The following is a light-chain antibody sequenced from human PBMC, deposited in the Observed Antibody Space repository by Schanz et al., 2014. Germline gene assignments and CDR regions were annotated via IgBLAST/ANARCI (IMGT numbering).Light chain of an antibody. J-gene: IGLJ2*01. CDR2: EVS. Sequence: QSALTQPPSASGSPGQSVTISCTGTNSDVGGYNYVSWYQQHPGKAPKLMIYEVSKRPSGVPDRFSGSKSGNTASLSVSGLQADDEADYYCCSYAGRSLIFGGGTKLTVL. CDR3: CSYAGRSLI. CDR1: NSDVGGYNY. V-gene: IGLV2-8*01.